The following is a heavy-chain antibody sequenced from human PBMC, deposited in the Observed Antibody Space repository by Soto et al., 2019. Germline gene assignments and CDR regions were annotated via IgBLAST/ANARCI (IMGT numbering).Heavy chain of an antibody. D-gene: IGHD3-9*01. V-gene: IGHV3-73*01. CDR3: TRQGLRYFDWLLRDAFGI. CDR1: GFTFSGSA. CDR2: IRSKANSYAT. J-gene: IGHJ3*02. Sequence: PGGSLRLSCAASGFTFSGSAMHWVRQASGKGLEWVGRIRSKANSYATAYAASVKGRFTISRDDSKNTAYLQMNSLKTEDTAVYYCTRQGLRYFDWLLRDAFGIWGQGTVVTVSS.